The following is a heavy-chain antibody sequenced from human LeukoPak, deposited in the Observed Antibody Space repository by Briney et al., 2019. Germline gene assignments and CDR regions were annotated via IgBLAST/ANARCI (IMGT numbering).Heavy chain of an antibody. CDR3: AARHEYSYPY. Sequence: GGSLRLSCAASGFIFNNYAMHWVRQAPGKGLEYVSAIGGNGDTSYYADSVKGRFTISRDNSKNTVYLQMGSLRTEDMAVYYCAARHEYSYPYWGQGTLVTVSS. CDR2: IGGNGDTS. V-gene: IGHV3-64*02. J-gene: IGHJ4*02. D-gene: IGHD5-18*01. CDR1: GFIFNNYA.